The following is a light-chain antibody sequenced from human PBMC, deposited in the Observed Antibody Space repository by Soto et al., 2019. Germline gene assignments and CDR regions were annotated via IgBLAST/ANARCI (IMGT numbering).Light chain of an antibody. CDR1: EILSPHS. CDR3: QLYASSPILT. Sequence: EIVLTQSPCTLSLSPGETATLSCRASEILSPHSIAWYQQKPGQAPRLLSSCTSTRATGIPDRFIGSKSGTDFTLSISRLEPEDFAVYCCQLYASSPILTFGGGTKVDIK. CDR2: CTS. V-gene: IGKV3-20*01. J-gene: IGKJ4*01.